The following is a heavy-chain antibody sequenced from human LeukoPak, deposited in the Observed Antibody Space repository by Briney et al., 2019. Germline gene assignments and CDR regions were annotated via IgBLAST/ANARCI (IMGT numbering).Heavy chain of an antibody. CDR1: GGTFSSYA. Sequence: GASVKVSCKASGGTFSSYAISWVRQAPGQGLEWMGGIIPIFGTASYAQKFQGRVTITTDESTSTAYMELSSLRSEDTAVYYCARVPLGNRYYYYYYMDVWGKGTTVTVSS. CDR3: ARVPLGNRYYYYYYMDV. D-gene: IGHD7-27*01. J-gene: IGHJ6*03. V-gene: IGHV1-69*05. CDR2: IIPIFGTA.